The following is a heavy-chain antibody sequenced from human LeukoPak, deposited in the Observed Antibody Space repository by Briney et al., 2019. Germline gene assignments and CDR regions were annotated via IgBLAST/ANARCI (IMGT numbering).Heavy chain of an antibody. J-gene: IGHJ4*02. V-gene: IGHV1-2*02. CDR2: INPNSGGT. D-gene: IGHD3-22*01. Sequence: GASVKVSCKASGYTFTGYYMHWVRQAPGQGLEWMGWINPNSGGTNYAQKFQGRVTMTRDTSISTAYMELSRLRSDDTAGYYCARWGETYYYDSSGYLGGYWGQGTLVTVSS. CDR1: GYTFTGYY. CDR3: ARWGETYYYDSSGYLGGY.